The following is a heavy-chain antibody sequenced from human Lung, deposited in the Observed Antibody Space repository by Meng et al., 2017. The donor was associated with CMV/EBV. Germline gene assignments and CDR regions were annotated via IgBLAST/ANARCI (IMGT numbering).Heavy chain of an antibody. V-gene: IGHV1-18*01. D-gene: IGHD6-13*01. CDR1: GYTFTSYG. Sequence: ASVKVSCKASGYTFTSYGISWVRQAPGQGLEWMGWISAYNGNTNYAQKLQGRVTMTTDTSTSTAYMELRSLRSDDTAVNYCARDDIAAAGLYGMDVWGQGTTVTVSS. CDR2: ISAYNGNT. CDR3: ARDDIAAAGLYGMDV. J-gene: IGHJ6*02.